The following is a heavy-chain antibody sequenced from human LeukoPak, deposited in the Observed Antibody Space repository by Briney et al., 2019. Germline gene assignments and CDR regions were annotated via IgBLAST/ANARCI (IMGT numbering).Heavy chain of an antibody. J-gene: IGHJ6*03. CDR3: AKGGAATMRDGYNYYYYYMEV. V-gene: IGHV3-23*01. CDR2: ISGSGGHT. CDR1: GITFSSHA. Sequence: GGSLKLSCAASGITFSSHAMSWVRQAPGKGLEWVSLISGSGGHTYYGDSVKGRFTISRDNSTNRLYLQMNSLRPEDTAVYYCAKGGAATMRDGYNYYYYYMEVWGRGTTVTVSS. D-gene: IGHD5-24*01.